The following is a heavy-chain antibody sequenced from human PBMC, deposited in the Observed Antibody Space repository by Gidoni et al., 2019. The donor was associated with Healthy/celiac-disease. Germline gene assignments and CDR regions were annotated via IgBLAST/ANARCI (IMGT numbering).Heavy chain of an antibody. J-gene: IGHJ4*02. Sequence: QVQLQPWGAGLLKPSETLSLTCAVYGGSFSGYYWSWIRQPPGKGLEWIGEINHSGSTNYNPSLKSRVTISVDTSKNQFSLKLSSVTAADTAVYYCARDVDTAWYYFDYWGQGTLVTVSS. V-gene: IGHV4-34*01. CDR1: GGSFSGYY. CDR2: INHSGST. CDR3: ARDVDTAWYYFDY. D-gene: IGHD5-18*01.